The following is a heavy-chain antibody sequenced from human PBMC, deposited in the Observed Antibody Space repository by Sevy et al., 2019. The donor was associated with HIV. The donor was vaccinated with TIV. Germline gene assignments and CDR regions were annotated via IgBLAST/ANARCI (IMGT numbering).Heavy chain of an antibody. CDR3: ANNGRGLPSGGGDCQNAEYFQH. D-gene: IGHD2-21*01. CDR2: IWSDGSNK. J-gene: IGHJ1*01. CDR1: GFTFTSYG. V-gene: IGHV3-33*08. Sequence: GGSLRLSCAASGFTFTSYGMNWVRQAPGKGLEWVAVIWSDGSNKYYADSVKGRFTISRDNSKNTLYLQMNSLRAEDTAVYYCANNGRGLPSGGGDCQNAEYFQHWGQGTLVTVSS.